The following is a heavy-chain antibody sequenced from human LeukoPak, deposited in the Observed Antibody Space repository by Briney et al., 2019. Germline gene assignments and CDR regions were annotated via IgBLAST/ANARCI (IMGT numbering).Heavy chain of an antibody. Sequence: GASVKVSCKASGHTFTSYGISWVRQAPGQGLEWMGWISAYNGNTNYAQKLQGRVTMTTDTSTSTAYMELRSLRSDDTAVYYCARKRLDCSGGSCYWVPDYWGQGTLVTVSS. D-gene: IGHD2-15*01. V-gene: IGHV1-18*01. CDR3: ARKRLDCSGGSCYWVPDY. CDR1: GHTFTSYG. CDR2: ISAYNGNT. J-gene: IGHJ4*02.